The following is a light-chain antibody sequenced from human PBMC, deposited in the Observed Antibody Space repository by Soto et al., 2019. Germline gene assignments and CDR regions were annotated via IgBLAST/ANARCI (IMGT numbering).Light chain of an antibody. CDR3: QRYENLPT. CDR1: QNINNY. J-gene: IGKJ5*01. Sequence: DIPMTQSPSSLSASVGDRVTITCQASQNINNYLNWYQQKPGRAPKLLIYDASNLEARVPSRFRGSGSGTDFTFTISRLHPEDIATHYRQRYENLPTFGQGTRLEIK. V-gene: IGKV1-33*01. CDR2: DAS.